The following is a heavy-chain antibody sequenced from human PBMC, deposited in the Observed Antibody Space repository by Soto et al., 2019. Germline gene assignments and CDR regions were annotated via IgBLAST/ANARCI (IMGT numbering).Heavy chain of an antibody. Sequence: VGALRLSCSASGFTYSDYYLSWIRQAPGKGLEWVSYISSSGSTIYYADSVKGRFTISRDNAKNSLYLQMNSLRAEDTAVYYCARVSDILTGYPADYFDYWGQGTLVTVS. CDR3: ARVSDILTGYPADYFDY. J-gene: IGHJ4*02. CDR2: ISSSGSTI. D-gene: IGHD3-9*01. V-gene: IGHV3-11*01. CDR1: GFTYSDYY.